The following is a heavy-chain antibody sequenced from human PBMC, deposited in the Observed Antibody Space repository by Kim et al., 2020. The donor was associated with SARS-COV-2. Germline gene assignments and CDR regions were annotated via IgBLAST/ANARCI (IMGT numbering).Heavy chain of an antibody. D-gene: IGHD3-22*01. CDR3: ASFYDSSGYYY. Sequence: TNYIPSLKSRVTISVDTSKNQVSLKLSSVTAADTAVYYCASFYDSSGYYYWGQGTLVTVSS. CDR2: T. V-gene: IGHV4-34*01. J-gene: IGHJ4*02.